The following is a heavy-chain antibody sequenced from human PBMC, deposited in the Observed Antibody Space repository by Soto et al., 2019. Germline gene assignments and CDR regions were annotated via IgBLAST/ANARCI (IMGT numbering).Heavy chain of an antibody. CDR3: ARSIAAAEYYFDY. CDR2: IYYSGST. Sequence: TLSLTCTVSGGTISSGCYYWSWIRQHPGKGLEWIGYIYYSGSTYYNPSLKSRVTISVDTSKNQFSLKLSSVTAADTAVYYCARSIAAAEYYFDYWGQGTLVTVSS. J-gene: IGHJ4*02. V-gene: IGHV4-31*03. CDR1: GGTISSGCYY. D-gene: IGHD6-13*01.